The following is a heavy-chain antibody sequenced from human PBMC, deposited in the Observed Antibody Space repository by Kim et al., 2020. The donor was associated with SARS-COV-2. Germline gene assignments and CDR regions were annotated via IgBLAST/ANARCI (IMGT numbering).Heavy chain of an antibody. V-gene: IGHV5-51*01. Sequence: GESLKISCKGSGYSFTSYWIGWVRQMPGKGLEWMGIIYPGDSDTRYSPSFQGQVTISADKSISTAYLQWSSLKASDTAMYYCARSQSGSWPRVGAFDIWGQGTMVAVS. CDR2: IYPGDSDT. D-gene: IGHD6-13*01. CDR3: ARSQSGSWPRVGAFDI. CDR1: GYSFTSYW. J-gene: IGHJ3*02.